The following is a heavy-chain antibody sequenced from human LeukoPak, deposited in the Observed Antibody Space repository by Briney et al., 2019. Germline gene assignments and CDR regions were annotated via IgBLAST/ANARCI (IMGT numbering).Heavy chain of an antibody. CDR3: ARVRYDSSGYYSLSDY. D-gene: IGHD3-22*01. CDR1: GFTFRSYI. V-gene: IGHV3-21*01. CDR2: IPTSSIHL. J-gene: IGHJ4*02. Sequence: IPGGSLRLSCAASGFTFRSYIMSLVRQAPGKGLEWVSSIPTSSIHLYSADSGKGRFTISRDNAKKALYLQMSSLRAEDTAVYYCARVRYDSSGYYSLSDYWGQGTLVTVSS.